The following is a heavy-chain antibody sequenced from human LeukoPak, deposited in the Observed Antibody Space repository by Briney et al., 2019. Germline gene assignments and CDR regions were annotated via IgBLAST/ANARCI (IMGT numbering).Heavy chain of an antibody. J-gene: IGHJ4*02. CDR1: GFTFSSYA. CDR3: AKGHYYGSGSHSRDFDY. CDR2: ISGSGGST. Sequence: GGSLRLSCAASGFTFSSYAMSWVRQAPGKGLEWVSAISGSGGSTYYADSVKGRFTISRDNSKNTLYLQMNSLRAEDTAVYYCAKGHYYGSGSHSRDFDYWGQGTLVTVSS. V-gene: IGHV3-23*01. D-gene: IGHD3-10*01.